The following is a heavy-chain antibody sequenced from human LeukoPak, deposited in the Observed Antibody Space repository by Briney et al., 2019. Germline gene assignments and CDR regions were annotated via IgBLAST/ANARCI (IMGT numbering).Heavy chain of an antibody. CDR2: ISSSSSYI. Sequence: PGGSLRLSCAASGFTFSSYSMNWVRQAPGKGLEWVSSISSSSSYIYYADSVKGRFTISRDNAKNSLYLQMNSLRAEDTAVYYCARDSLGYYGSGSCGEMYYYYYYYMDVWGKGTTVTVSS. CDR1: GFTFSSYS. D-gene: IGHD3-10*01. CDR3: ARDSLGYYGSGSCGEMYYYYYYYMDV. J-gene: IGHJ6*03. V-gene: IGHV3-21*01.